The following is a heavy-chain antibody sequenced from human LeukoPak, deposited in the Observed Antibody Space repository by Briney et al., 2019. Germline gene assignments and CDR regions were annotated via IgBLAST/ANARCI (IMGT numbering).Heavy chain of an antibody. D-gene: IGHD3-22*01. CDR1: GFTFSSYW. J-gene: IGHJ4*02. CDR2: IKQDGSEK. V-gene: IGHV3-7*01. Sequence: PGGSLRLSCAASGFTFSSYWMSWVRQAPGKGLEWVANIKQDGSEKYYVDSVKGRVNISRDNAKNSLYLQMNSLRAEDTAVYYCAREDYYDSSGPFYWGQGTLVTVSS. CDR3: AREDYYDSSGPFY.